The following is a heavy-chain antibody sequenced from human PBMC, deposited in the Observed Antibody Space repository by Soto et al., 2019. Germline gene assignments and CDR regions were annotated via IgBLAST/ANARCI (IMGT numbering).Heavy chain of an antibody. CDR1: GYTFPNYD. CDR2: ITPYNGNT. Sequence: GASVKVSFKPSGYTFPNYDVTWERQAPGRGIEWMGWITPYNGNTQHAPHLQGRITLATDTSTNTAYLDLTNLTSDDTAMYYCARGVPGAVPCCGSWGLVAPGAVS. J-gene: IGHJ5*02. CDR3: ARGVPGAVPCCGS. D-gene: IGHD6-25*01. V-gene: IGHV1-18*04.